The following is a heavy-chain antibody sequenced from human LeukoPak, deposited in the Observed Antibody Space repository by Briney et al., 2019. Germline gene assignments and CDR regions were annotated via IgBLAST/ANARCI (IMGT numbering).Heavy chain of an antibody. J-gene: IGHJ4*02. Sequence: GGSLRLSCAASGFTFSSYSMNWVRQAPGKGLEWVSSISSSSSYIYYADSVKGRFTISRDNAKNSLYLQMNSPRAEDTAVYYCARDPTAGGVGATHYWGQGTLVTVSS. CDR3: ARDPTAGGVGATHY. CDR2: ISSSSSYI. CDR1: GFTFSSYS. V-gene: IGHV3-21*01. D-gene: IGHD1-26*01.